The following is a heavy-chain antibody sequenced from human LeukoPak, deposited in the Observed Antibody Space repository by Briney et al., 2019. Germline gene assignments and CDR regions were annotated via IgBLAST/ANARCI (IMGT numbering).Heavy chain of an antibody. CDR1: GGTFSSYA. D-gene: IGHD2-2*01. V-gene: IGHV1-2*02. J-gene: IGHJ4*02. CDR3: ARRPAAAISASPNQYYFDY. Sequence: GASVKVSCKASGGTFSSYAISWVRQAPGQGLEWMGWINPNSGGTNYAQKFQGRVTMTRDTSISTAYMELSRLRSDDTAVYYCARRPAAAISASPNQYYFDYWGQGTLVTVSS. CDR2: INPNSGGT.